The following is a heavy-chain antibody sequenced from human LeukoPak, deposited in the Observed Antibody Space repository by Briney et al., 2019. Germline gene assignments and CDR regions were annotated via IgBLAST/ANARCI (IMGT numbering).Heavy chain of an antibody. CDR3: ARDSTTYYYDRRDTFDI. CDR2: IYYSGST. CDR1: GGSIGSYY. Sequence: SETLSLTCTVSGGSIGSYYWSWIRQPPGKGLEWIGYIYYSGSTNYNPSLKSRVTISVDTSKNQFSLKLSSVTAADTAVYYCARDSTTYYYDRRDTFDIWGQGTMVTVSS. D-gene: IGHD3-22*01. J-gene: IGHJ3*02. V-gene: IGHV4-59*01.